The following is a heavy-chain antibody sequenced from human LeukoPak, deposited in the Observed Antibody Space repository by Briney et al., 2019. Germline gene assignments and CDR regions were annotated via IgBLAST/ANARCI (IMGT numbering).Heavy chain of an antibody. D-gene: IGHD1-1*01. V-gene: IGHV1-24*01. J-gene: IGHJ3*02. Sequence: ASVKVSCKASGYTFTNYDINWVRQAPGKGLEWMGGFDPEDGETVYAQKFQGRVTMTEDTSTDTAYMELSSLRSEDTAVYYCATSLTTGDAFDIWGQGTMVTVSS. CDR2: FDPEDGET. CDR1: GYTFTNYD. CDR3: ATSLTTGDAFDI.